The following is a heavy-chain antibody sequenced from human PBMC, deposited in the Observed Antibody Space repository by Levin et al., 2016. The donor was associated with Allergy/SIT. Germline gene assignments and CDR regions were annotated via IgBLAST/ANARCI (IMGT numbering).Heavy chain of an antibody. J-gene: IGHJ4*02. D-gene: IGHD2-2*01. CDR3: ARVVCSSTSCYEGGGY. Sequence: SVKVSCKASGYTFSSYAISWVRQAPGQGLEWMGRIIPILGIANYAQKFQGRVTITADKSTSTAYMELSSLRSEDTAVYYCARVVCSSTSCYEGGGYWGQGTLVTVSS. CDR2: IIPILGIA. CDR1: GYTFSSYA. V-gene: IGHV1-69*04.